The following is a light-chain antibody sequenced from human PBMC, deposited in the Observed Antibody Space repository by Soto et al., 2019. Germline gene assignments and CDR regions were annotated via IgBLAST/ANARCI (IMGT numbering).Light chain of an antibody. V-gene: IGLV2-8*01. CDR2: EVN. Sequence: QFVLTHPPSASGSPGQSVTISCTGTSSDVGAYNYVSWYQHHPGKAPKLMVYEVNKRPSGVPDRFSGSKSGNTASLTVSGLQAEDEADYYCTSHAGTINFPYIFGTGTKVTVL. CDR3: TSHAGTINFPYI. CDR1: SSDVGAYNY. J-gene: IGLJ1*01.